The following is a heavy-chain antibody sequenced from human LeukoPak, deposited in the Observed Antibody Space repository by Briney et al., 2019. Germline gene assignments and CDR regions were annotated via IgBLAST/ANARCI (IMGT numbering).Heavy chain of an antibody. Sequence: GSLRLSCAASGFTFSSYAMSWVRQAPGKGLEWVSAISGSGGSTYYADSLKGRFTISRDNSKNTLYLQMNSLRAEDTAVYYCAKDQVGWQRAFDIWGQGTMVTVSS. CDR2: ISGSGGST. CDR1: GFTFSSYA. V-gene: IGHV3-23*01. J-gene: IGHJ3*02. CDR3: AKDQVGWQRAFDI. D-gene: IGHD2-15*01.